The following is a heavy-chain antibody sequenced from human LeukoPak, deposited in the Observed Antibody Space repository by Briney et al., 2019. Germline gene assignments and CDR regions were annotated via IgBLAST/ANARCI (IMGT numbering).Heavy chain of an antibody. CDR2: TSSDLNVK. D-gene: IGHD3-10*01. CDR3: AREGYYGSGSPPSLYFDY. Sequence: GSLRLSCVASGFTFRNYVIHWVRQAPGKGLEWVAVTSSDLNVKLYADSVKGRFTISRGNSRSTLYLQMNSLRPEDTAIYYCAREGYYGSGSPPSLYFDYWGQGTLVTVSS. V-gene: IGHV3-30-3*01. CDR1: GFTFRNYV. J-gene: IGHJ4*02.